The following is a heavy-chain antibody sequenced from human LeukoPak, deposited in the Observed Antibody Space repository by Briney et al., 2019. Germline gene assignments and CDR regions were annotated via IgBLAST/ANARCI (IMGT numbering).Heavy chain of an antibody. CDR1: GFTFTTFW. CDR3: AGSGWQVYLDY. Sequence: GGSLRLSXAASGFTFTTFWMSWVRQAPGRGMEWVANIKQDGSERYYVDSVKGRFTISSDNAKSSLYLQMNSLRAEDTGVYYCAGSGWQVYLDYWGQGALVTVSS. CDR2: IKQDGSER. J-gene: IGHJ4*02. D-gene: IGHD6-19*01. V-gene: IGHV3-7*01.